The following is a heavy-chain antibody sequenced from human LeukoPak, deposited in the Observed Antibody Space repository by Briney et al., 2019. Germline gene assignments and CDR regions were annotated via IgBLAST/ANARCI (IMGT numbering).Heavy chain of an antibody. V-gene: IGHV1-18*01. CDR1: GYTFTSYG. CDR3: ARNANNWNYGYFDY. Sequence: ASVKASCKASGYTFTSYGISWVRQAPGQGLEWMGWISAYNGNTNYAQKLQGRVTMTTDTSTSTAYMELRSLRSDDTAVYYCARNANNWNYGYFDYWGQGTLVTVSS. J-gene: IGHJ4*02. CDR2: ISAYNGNT. D-gene: IGHD1-7*01.